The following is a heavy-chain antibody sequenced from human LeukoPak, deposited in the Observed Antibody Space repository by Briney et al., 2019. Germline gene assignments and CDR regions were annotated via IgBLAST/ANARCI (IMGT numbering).Heavy chain of an antibody. J-gene: IGHJ4*02. Sequence: ASVKVSCKASGYTFTSYGISWVRQAPGQGLEGMGWISAYNGNTNYAQKLQGRVTVTTDTSTSTAYMELRSLRSDDTAVYYCARVIAAAGTDYFDYWGQGTLVTVSS. V-gene: IGHV1-18*01. CDR2: ISAYNGNT. CDR3: ARVIAAAGTDYFDY. D-gene: IGHD6-13*01. CDR1: GYTFTSYG.